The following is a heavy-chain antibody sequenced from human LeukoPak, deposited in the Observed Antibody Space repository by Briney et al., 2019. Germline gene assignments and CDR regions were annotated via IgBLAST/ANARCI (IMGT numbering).Heavy chain of an antibody. CDR3: ARGFCTGGSCYLFDS. CDR1: SGSISGSY. D-gene: IGHD2-15*01. CDR2: IYSSGST. V-gene: IGHV4-4*07. Sequence: SETLSLTCTVSSGSISGSYWSWIRQPAGKGLEWIGRIYSSGSTNYNPSLKSRVTMSVDTSKNQVSPKLNSVTAADTAVYYCARGFCTGGSCYLFDSWGQGTLVTVSS. J-gene: IGHJ4*02.